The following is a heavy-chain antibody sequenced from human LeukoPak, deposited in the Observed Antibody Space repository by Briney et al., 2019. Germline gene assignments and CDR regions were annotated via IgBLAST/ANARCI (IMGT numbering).Heavy chain of an antibody. V-gene: IGHV3-23*01. Sequence: GGSLRLSCAASGFTFSSYAMSWVRQAPGKGLEWVSAISGSGGSTYYADSVKGRFTISRDNSKNTLYLQMGSLRAEDMALYYCARGDSLPVLDYWGQGILVSVSS. J-gene: IGHJ4*02. CDR2: ISGSGGST. CDR1: GFTFSSYA. CDR3: ARGDSLPVLDY. D-gene: IGHD3-22*01.